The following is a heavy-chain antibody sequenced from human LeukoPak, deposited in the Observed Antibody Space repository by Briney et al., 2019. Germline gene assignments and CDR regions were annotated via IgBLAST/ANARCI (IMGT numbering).Heavy chain of an antibody. V-gene: IGHV4-59*08. D-gene: IGHD6-6*01. CDR2: IYYSGST. CDR3: ARHASSSPYYFGY. J-gene: IGHJ4*02. Sequence: KPSETLSLTCTVSGGSISSYYWSWIRQPPGKGLEWIGYIYYSGSTNYNPSLKSRVTISVDTSKNQFSLKLSSVTAADTAVYYCARHASSSPYYFGYWGQGTLVTVSS. CDR1: GGSISSYY.